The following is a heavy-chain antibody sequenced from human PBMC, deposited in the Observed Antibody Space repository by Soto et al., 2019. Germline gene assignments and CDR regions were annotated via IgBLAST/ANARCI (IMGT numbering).Heavy chain of an antibody. Sequence: SLRLSCAASGFTFSSYGMHWVRQAPGKGLEWVAVISYDGSNKYYADSVKGRFTISRDNSKNTLYLQMNSLRAEDTAVYYCAKLRGPEGYFDYWGQGTLVTVSS. CDR3: AKLRGPEGYFDY. CDR2: ISYDGSNK. CDR1: GFTFSSYG. V-gene: IGHV3-30*18. J-gene: IGHJ4*02.